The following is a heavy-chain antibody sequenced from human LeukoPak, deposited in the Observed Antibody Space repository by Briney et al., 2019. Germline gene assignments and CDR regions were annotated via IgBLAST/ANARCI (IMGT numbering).Heavy chain of an antibody. V-gene: IGHV4-59*01. CDR2: IYYSGST. CDR3: ARVKGYSSSWTHDY. Sequence: PSETLSLICTVSGGSISSYYWSWIRQPPGKGLEWIGYIYYSGSTNYNPSLKSRVTISVDTSKNQFSLKLSSVTAADTAVYYCARVKGYSSSWTHDYWGQGTLVTVSS. D-gene: IGHD6-13*01. CDR1: GGSISSYY. J-gene: IGHJ4*02.